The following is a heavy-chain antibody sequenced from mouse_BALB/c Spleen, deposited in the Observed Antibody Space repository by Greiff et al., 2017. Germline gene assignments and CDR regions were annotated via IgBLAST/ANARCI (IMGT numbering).Heavy chain of an antibody. D-gene: IGHD4-1*01. CDR1: GFTFSDYY. CDR2: ISDGGSYT. V-gene: IGHV5-4*02. J-gene: IGHJ4*01. CDR3: ARGNWDGPMDY. Sequence: EVQGVESGGGLVKPGGSLKLSCAASGFTFSDYYMYWVRQTPEKRLEWVATISDGGSYTYYPDSVKGRFTISRDNAKNNLYLQMSSLKSEDTAMYYCARGNWDGPMDYWVKEPQSPSPQ.